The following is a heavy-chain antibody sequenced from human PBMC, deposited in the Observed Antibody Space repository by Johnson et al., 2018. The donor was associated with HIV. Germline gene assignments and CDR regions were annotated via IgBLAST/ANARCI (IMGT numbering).Heavy chain of an antibody. Sequence: QVQLVESGGGVVRPGGSQRLSCAVSGFTFSTYGMHWVRQAPGKGLEWAAVMWYDGSNKNYADSVKGRFTISRDNSKNTLYLQMNSLRAEDTAVYYCARDQGVRAFDIWGQGTMVTVSS. CDR2: MWYDGSNK. CDR3: ARDQGVRAFDI. CDR1: GFTFSTYG. V-gene: IGHV3-33*01. J-gene: IGHJ3*02. D-gene: IGHD3-16*01.